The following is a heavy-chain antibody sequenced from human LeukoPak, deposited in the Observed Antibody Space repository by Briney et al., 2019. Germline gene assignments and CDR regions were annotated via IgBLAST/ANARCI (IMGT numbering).Heavy chain of an antibody. V-gene: IGHV1-46*01. Sequence: ASVKVSCKASGYTFTSYYMHWVRQAPGQGLEWMGIINPSGGSTSYAQKFQGRVTMTRDMSTSTVYMELSSLRSEDTAVYYCARDAVPYYYGSGSEYYFDYWGQGTLVTVSS. J-gene: IGHJ4*02. D-gene: IGHD3-10*01. CDR1: GYTFTSYY. CDR3: ARDAVPYYYGSGSEYYFDY. CDR2: INPSGGST.